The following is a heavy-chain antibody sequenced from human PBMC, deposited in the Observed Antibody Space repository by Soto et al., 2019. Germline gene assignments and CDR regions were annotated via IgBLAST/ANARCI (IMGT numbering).Heavy chain of an antibody. CDR1: GFTFSSYA. CDR2: VSASGGST. CDR3: AKRHSSGFDY. D-gene: IGHD6-19*01. V-gene: IGHV3-23*01. J-gene: IGHJ4*02. Sequence: PGGSLRLPCAASGFTFSSYAMSWVRQAPGKGLEWVSAVSASGGSTYYADSVKGRFTISRDNSKDTLYLQISSLRPEDTAVYYCAKRHSSGFDYWGQGTLVTVS.